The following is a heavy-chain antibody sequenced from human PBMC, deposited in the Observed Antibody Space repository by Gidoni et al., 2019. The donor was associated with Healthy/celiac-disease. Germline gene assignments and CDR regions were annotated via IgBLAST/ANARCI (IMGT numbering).Heavy chain of an antibody. Sequence: QPPGKGLEWIGEINHSGSTNYNPSLKSRVTISVDTSKNQFSLKLSSVTAADTAVYYCARGQPSGSYVLWGQGTLVTVSS. V-gene: IGHV4-34*01. CDR2: INHSGST. CDR3: ARGQPSGSYVL. J-gene: IGHJ4*02. D-gene: IGHD1-26*01.